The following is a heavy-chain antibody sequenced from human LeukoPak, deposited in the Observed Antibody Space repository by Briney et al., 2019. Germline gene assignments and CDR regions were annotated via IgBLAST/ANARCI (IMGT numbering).Heavy chain of an antibody. V-gene: IGHV4-61*02. J-gene: IGHJ4*02. D-gene: IGHD6-19*01. CDR2: IYTSGST. CDR1: GGSISSGSYY. Sequence: SQTLSLTCTVSGGSISSGSYYWSWIRQPAGKGLEWIGRIYTSGSTNYNPSLKSRVTISVDTSKNQFSLRLSSVTAADTAVYYCARAGSSGWYTVDYWGQGTLVTVSS. CDR3: ARAGSSGWYTVDY.